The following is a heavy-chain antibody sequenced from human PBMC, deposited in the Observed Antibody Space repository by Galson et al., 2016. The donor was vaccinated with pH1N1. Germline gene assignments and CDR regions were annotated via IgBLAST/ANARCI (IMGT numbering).Heavy chain of an antibody. CDR2: IYLGGSLI. J-gene: IGHJ3*02. Sequence: QSGAEVKKPGESLKISCKGSGHKFTSSWIGWVRQVPGKGLEWMGIIYLGGSLIRYRPSFQGQVTILADKSVNIVYLEWGSLKASDTAMYYCARQNDYGDYRGDAFDIWGQGTMVTVSS. D-gene: IGHD4-17*01. V-gene: IGHV5-51*01. CDR3: ARQNDYGDYRGDAFDI. CDR1: GHKFTSSW.